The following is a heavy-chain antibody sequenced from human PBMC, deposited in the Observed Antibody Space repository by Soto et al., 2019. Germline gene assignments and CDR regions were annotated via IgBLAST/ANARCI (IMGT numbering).Heavy chain of an antibody. CDR2: ISYRGGT. Sequence: QLQLQESGPGLVRPSETLSLTCSVSGASISNSIYYWAWIRQPPGKGLEWIGSISYRGGTYYNPSLKSRVTVSVDTSKSHFSLRLNSVTAADTAVYYCARKSDAVASKPPDYWGQGTLVTVSS. J-gene: IGHJ4*02. D-gene: IGHD6-19*01. V-gene: IGHV4-39*02. CDR1: GASISNSIYY. CDR3: ARKSDAVASKPPDY.